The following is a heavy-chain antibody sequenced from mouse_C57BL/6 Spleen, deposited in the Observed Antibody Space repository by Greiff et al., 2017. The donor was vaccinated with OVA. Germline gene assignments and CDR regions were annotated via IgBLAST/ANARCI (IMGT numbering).Heavy chain of an antibody. CDR1: GFSLTSYG. Sequence: QVQLQQSGPGLVAPSQCLSITCTVSGFSLTSYGVSWVRQPPGKGLEWLGEIWGDGSTNYHSALISRLSISKVNSKRQVFLTLNSLQTDDTATYYCAKEGGSLFYFDYWGQGTTLTVSS. V-gene: IGHV2-3*01. J-gene: IGHJ2*01. CDR3: AKEGGSLFYFDY. CDR2: IWGDGST.